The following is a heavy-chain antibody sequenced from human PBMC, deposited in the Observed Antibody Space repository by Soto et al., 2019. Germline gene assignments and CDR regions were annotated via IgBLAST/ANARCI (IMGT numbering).Heavy chain of an antibody. CDR3: ASIWFGELAYYYYGMDV. D-gene: IGHD3-10*01. Sequence: QVQLVQSGAEVKKPGSSVKVSCKASGGTFSSYAISWVRQAPGQGLEWMGGIIPIFGTANYAQKFQGRVKLTADESKSTAYMELSSLRSEDTAVYYCASIWFGELAYYYYGMDVWGQGTTVTVSS. J-gene: IGHJ6*02. CDR2: IIPIFGTA. V-gene: IGHV1-69*12. CDR1: GGTFSSYA.